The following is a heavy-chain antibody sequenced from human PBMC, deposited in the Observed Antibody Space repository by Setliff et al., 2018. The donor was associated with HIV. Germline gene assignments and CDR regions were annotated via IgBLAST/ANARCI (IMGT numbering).Heavy chain of an antibody. Sequence: GGSLRLSCAASGFTFSNTWMSWVRQAPGKGLEWVGRIKSKTDGGTTDFAAPVKGRFTISRDDSKNTLYLQMNSLRAEDTAVYYCAKGITGTTWHAFDIWGQGTMVTVSS. J-gene: IGHJ3*02. V-gene: IGHV3-15*01. D-gene: IGHD1-7*01. CDR2: IKSKTDGGTT. CDR3: AKGITGTTWHAFDI. CDR1: GFTFSNTW.